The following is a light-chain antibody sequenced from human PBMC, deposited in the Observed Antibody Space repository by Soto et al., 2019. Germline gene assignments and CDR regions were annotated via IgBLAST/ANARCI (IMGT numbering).Light chain of an antibody. V-gene: IGKV3-20*01. CDR3: QQYGSSVYT. J-gene: IGKJ2*01. Sequence: DIVLTQSPGTLSLSPGERATLSCRASQSVSSSYLAWYQQKPGQAPRLLIYDSSTRATGIPDRFRGSGSRTDFTLTINRLDPEDFAVYYCQQYGSSVYTFGQGTKVDIK. CDR2: DSS. CDR1: QSVSSSY.